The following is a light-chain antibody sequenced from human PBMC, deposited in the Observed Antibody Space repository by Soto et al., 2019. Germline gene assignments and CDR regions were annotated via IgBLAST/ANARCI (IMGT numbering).Light chain of an antibody. CDR1: QSVGNL. V-gene: IGKV1-5*03. CDR3: QHYNSYSP. CDR2: KAS. Sequence: DIQMTQSPSTLSASVGDRVIITCRASQSVGNLLAWYQQKPGKAPNLLIYKASNLESGVPSRFSGSGSGTEFTLTISSLQPDDFATSYCQHYNSYSPFGGGTKVEIK. J-gene: IGKJ4*02.